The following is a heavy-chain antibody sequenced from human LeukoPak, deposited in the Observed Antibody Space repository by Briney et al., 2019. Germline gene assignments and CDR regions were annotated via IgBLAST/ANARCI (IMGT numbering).Heavy chain of an antibody. J-gene: IGHJ4*02. D-gene: IGHD4-17*01. CDR3: ARVTGTTGYIDY. V-gene: IGHV4-34*01. CDR2: INHSGST. Sequence: SETLSLTCAVYGGSFSGYYWGWIRQPPGKGLEWIGEINHSGSTNYNPSLKSRVTVSVDTSKNQFSLKLSSVTAADTAVYYCARVTGTTGYIDYWGQGTLVTVSS. CDR1: GGSFSGYY.